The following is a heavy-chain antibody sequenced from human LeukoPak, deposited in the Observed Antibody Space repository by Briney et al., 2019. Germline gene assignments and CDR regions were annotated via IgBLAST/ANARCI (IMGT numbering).Heavy chain of an antibody. D-gene: IGHD3-10*01. CDR3: ARDQLGESDY. CDR2: IKQDGSEK. V-gene: IGHV3-7*01. CDR1: GFTFSSYW. Sequence: GGSLRLSCAASGFTFSSYWMTWVRQAPGMGLEWVANIKQDGSEKYYVDSVKGRFTISRDNAKNSLYLQMNSLRADDTAVYYCARDQLGESDYWGQGTLVTVSS. J-gene: IGHJ4*02.